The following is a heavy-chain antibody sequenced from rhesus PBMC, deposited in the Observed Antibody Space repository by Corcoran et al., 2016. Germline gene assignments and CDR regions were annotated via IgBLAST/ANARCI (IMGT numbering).Heavy chain of an antibody. CDR1: GGSISSGYYY. J-gene: IGHJ4*01. D-gene: IGHD6-37*01. V-gene: IGHV4S12*01. CDR3: ARRGIAVAHFDY. Sequence: QVQLQESGPGLVKPSETLSLTCAVSGGSISSGYYYWSWSRQPPGKGLEWIGGIYGSGGSTEYNPSLKSRVTISIDTSKNQFSLKLSSVTAADTAVYYCARRGIAVAHFDYWGQGVLVTVSS. CDR2: IYGSGGST.